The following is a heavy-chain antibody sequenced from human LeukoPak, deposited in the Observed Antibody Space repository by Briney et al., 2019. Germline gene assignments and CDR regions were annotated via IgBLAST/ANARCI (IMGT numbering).Heavy chain of an antibody. D-gene: IGHD6-13*01. Sequence: GGSLTLFCAASGFTFTAYAMTWVRQAPGKGLEWVSTITTSDGSTFYADSVKGRFTISRDNSKKTLYLQLNSLRAEDTALYYCANRVGAAAGYFDYWGQGALGIVSS. V-gene: IGHV3-23*01. CDR2: ITTSDGST. CDR1: GFTFTAYA. CDR3: ANRVGAAAGYFDY. J-gene: IGHJ4*02.